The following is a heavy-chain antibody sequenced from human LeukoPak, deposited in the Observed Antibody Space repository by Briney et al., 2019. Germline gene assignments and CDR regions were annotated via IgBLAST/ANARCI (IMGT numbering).Heavy chain of an antibody. V-gene: IGHV3-30*04. Sequence: PGGSLRLSCAASGFTFSSYAMHWVRQAPGKGLEWVAFISSDGSNKYYADSVKGRFTISRDNSKNTLYLQMNSLRAEDTAVYYCARVRITMIVVVMLHAFDIWGQGTMVTVSS. J-gene: IGHJ3*02. CDR3: ARVRITMIVVVMLHAFDI. CDR1: GFTFSSYA. CDR2: ISSDGSNK. D-gene: IGHD3-22*01.